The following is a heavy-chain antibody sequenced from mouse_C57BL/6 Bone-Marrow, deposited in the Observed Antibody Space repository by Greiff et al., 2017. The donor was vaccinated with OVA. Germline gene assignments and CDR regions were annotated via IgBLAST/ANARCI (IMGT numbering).Heavy chain of an antibody. CDR1: GYTFTSYW. J-gene: IGHJ3*01. D-gene: IGHD3-2*02. CDR2: IDPSDSYT. Sequence: QVQLQQPGAELVKPGASVKLSCKASGYTFTSYWMQWVKQRPGQGLEWIGEIDPSDSYTNYNQKFKGKATLTVDTSSSTAYMQLSSLTSEDSAVYYCAREGGYDWGQGTLVTVSA. CDR3: AREGGYD. V-gene: IGHV1-50*01.